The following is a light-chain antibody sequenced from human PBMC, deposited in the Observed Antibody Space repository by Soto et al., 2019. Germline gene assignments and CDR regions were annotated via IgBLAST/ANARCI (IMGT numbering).Light chain of an antibody. CDR1: QSVGSA. V-gene: IGKV3-15*01. Sequence: ELVMTQSPPTLSVSPGETATLSCRASQSVGSAVAWYQHKPGQTPRLLIVGASIRATGVPGRFSGGGSGTEFTLTISSLQSEDFAVYYCQQYKNWSPRTVGGGTTVEIK. CDR2: GAS. CDR3: QQYKNWSPRT. J-gene: IGKJ4*02.